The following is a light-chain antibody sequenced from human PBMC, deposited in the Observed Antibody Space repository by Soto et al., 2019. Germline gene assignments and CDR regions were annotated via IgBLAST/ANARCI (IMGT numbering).Light chain of an antibody. CDR3: QQYGSSPGT. Sequence: EIVLTQSPCTLSLSPGERATLSCRASQSVSSSYLAWYQQKPGQAPRLLIYGASSRATGIPDRFSGSGSGTDFTLTISRLEPEDFAVYYCQQYGSSPGTFGQGTKVESK. CDR2: GAS. V-gene: IGKV3-20*01. J-gene: IGKJ1*01. CDR1: QSVSSSY.